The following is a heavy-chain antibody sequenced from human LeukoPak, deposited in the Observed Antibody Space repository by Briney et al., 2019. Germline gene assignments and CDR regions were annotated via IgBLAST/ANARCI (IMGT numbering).Heavy chain of an antibody. Sequence: APVKVSCKASGYTFTSYGIGWVRQPPGQGLEWRGGINAYNGNTNNAQKIQGKVTMTTETSTSTAYMEVRSLRSDETAVYYCARVGRTAATNGFGGWGQVTLVSVSS. CDR3: ARVGRTAATNGFGG. CDR1: GYTFTSYG. CDR2: INAYNGNT. D-gene: IGHD3-10*01. V-gene: IGHV1-18*01. J-gene: IGHJ4*02.